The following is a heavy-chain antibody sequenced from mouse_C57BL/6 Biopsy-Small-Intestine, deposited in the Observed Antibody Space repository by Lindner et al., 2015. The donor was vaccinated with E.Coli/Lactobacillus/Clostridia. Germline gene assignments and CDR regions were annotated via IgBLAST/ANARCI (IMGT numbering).Heavy chain of an antibody. Sequence: SVKVSCKAPGFTSSHPTMNWVRQARGQRLEWIGWIVVATGNTNYAQNFQGRVTISRDMSTSTAYLELNNLRHEDTAVYYCSADGNGIPARPDLGWFDSWGQGTLVTVSS. CDR2: IVVATGNT. CDR3: SADGNGIPARPDLGWFDS. D-gene: IGHD1-2*01. V-gene: IGHV14-3*01. CDR1: GFTSSHPT. J-gene: IGHJ4*01.